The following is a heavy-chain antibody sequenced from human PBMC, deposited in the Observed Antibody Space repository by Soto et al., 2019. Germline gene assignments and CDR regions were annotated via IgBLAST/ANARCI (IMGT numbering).Heavy chain of an antibody. V-gene: IGHV1-69*12. D-gene: IGHD4-17*01. CDR3: TRDSWVGPTVVNHGY. J-gene: IGHJ4*02. Sequence: QVQLVQSGAEVKKPGSSVKVSCKASGGTFSSYAISWVRQAPGQGLEWMGGIIPIFGTANYAQKFQGRVTITADEYTSTAYMELSSLKSEDTAVYYCTRDSWVGPTVVNHGYWGQGTLVTVSS. CDR1: GGTFSSYA. CDR2: IIPIFGTA.